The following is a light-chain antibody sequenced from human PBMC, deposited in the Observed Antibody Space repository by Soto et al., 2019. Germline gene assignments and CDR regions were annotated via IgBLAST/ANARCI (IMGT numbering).Light chain of an antibody. J-gene: IGLJ2*01. CDR3: SSYTSSSTLV. CDR2: DVS. CDR1: SSDVGGYNY. V-gene: IGLV2-14*01. Sequence: QSVLTQPASVSGSPGQSITISCTGTSSDVGGYNYVSWYQQHPGKAPKFMIYDVSNRPSGVSNRFSGSKSGNTASLTISGLQAEGEADYYCSSYTSSSTLVFGGGTKLTVL.